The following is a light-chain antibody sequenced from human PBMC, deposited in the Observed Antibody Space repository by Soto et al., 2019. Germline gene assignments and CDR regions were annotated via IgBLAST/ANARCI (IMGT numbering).Light chain of an antibody. J-gene: IGKJ4*01. V-gene: IGKV3-15*01. Sequence: EIVMTQSPATLSVSPGERATLSCRASQSVSKNLAWYQQKPGQAPRLLLYGASTRAAGLPARFSGSGSGTEFTLTISSLQSEDVALFYCQQYNAWALTFGGGTKVEIK. CDR1: QSVSKN. CDR2: GAS. CDR3: QQYNAWALT.